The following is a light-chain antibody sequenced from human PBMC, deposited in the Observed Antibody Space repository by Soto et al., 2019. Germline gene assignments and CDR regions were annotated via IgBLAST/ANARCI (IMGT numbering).Light chain of an antibody. CDR3: SSYAGSSTWV. J-gene: IGLJ3*02. CDR1: SSDLGSYDL. V-gene: IGLV2-23*01. CDR2: EGT. Sequence: QSVLTQPASVSASPGQSITISCTGTSSDLGSYDLVSWYQQHPGKAPKLTIYEGTKRPSGLSDRFSGSKSAYTASLTISVLQADDEADYYCSSYAGSSTWVFGGGTQLPVL.